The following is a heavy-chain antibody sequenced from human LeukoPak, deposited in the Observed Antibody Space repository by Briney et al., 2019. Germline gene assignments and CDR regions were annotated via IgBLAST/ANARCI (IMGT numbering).Heavy chain of an antibody. D-gene: IGHD4-23*01. J-gene: IGHJ3*02. Sequence: SETLSLTCTVSGGSFSSYYWSWIRQPAGKGLEWIGRIYTSGSTNYNPSLKSRVTMSVDTSKNQFSLKLSSVTAADTAVYYCARDWVRWDAFDIWGQGTMVTVSS. CDR2: IYTSGST. CDR3: ARDWVRWDAFDI. V-gene: IGHV4-4*07. CDR1: GGSFSSYY.